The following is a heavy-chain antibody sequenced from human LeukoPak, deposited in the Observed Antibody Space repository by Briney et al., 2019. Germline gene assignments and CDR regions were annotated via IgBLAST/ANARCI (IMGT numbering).Heavy chain of an antibody. CDR2: INHSGST. J-gene: IGHJ4*02. Sequence: TSETLSLTCAVYGGSFSGYYWSWIRQPPGKGLEWIGEINHSGSTNYNPSLKSRVTISVDTSKNQFSLKLSSVTAADTAVYYCARSRSSWASIDYWGQGTLVTVSS. CDR1: GGSFSGYY. CDR3: ARSRSSWASIDY. V-gene: IGHV4-34*01. D-gene: IGHD6-13*01.